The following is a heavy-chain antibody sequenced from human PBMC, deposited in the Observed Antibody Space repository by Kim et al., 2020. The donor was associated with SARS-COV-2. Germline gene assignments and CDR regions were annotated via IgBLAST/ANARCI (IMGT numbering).Heavy chain of an antibody. CDR2: INHSGST. D-gene: IGHD6-19*01. Sequence: SETLSLTCAVYGGSFSGYYWSWIRQPPGKGLEWIGEINHSGSTNYNPSLKSRVTISVDTSKNQFSLKLSSVTAADTAVYYCARTFSLVPLAVAPHGWFDPWGQGTLVTVSS. CDR1: GGSFSGYY. CDR3: ARTFSLVPLAVAPHGWFDP. V-gene: IGHV4-34*01. J-gene: IGHJ5*02.